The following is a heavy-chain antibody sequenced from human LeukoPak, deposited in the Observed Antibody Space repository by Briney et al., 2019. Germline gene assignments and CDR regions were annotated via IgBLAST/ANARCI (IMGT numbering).Heavy chain of an antibody. CDR2: INPNSGGT. D-gene: IGHD1-26*01. CDR1: LYTCTGYY. J-gene: IGHJ4*02. V-gene: IGHV1-2*02. Sequence: ASVKVSCKPSLYTCTGYYMHWVRQAPGQGLEWMGWINPNSGGTNYAQKFQGRVTMTSDTSISTAYMELSRLRSDDTAVYYCARAGGILGANFLLVYWGQGTLVTVSS. CDR3: ARAGGILGANFLLVY.